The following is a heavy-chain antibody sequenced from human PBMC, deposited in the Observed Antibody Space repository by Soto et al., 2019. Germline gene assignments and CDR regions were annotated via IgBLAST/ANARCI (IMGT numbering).Heavy chain of an antibody. CDR2: IIPIFGTA. CDR1: GGTFSSYA. V-gene: IGHV1-69*01. CDR3: VRDRGGYSYGYLGWFDP. J-gene: IGHJ5*02. D-gene: IGHD5-18*01. Sequence: QVQLVQSGAEVKKPGSSVKVSCKASGGTFSSYAISWVRQAPGQGLEWMGGIIPIFGTANYAQKFQGRVTITADESTSTAYMELSSLRSEDTAVYYCVRDRGGYSYGYLGWFDPWGQGTLVTVSS.